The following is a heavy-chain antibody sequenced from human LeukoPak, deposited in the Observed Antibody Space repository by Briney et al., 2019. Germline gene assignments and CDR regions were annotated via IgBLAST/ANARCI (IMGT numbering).Heavy chain of an antibody. J-gene: IGHJ4*02. CDR3: ARDLHETRGYSYGYGDY. CDR1: GFTFSSYW. Sequence: PGGSLRLSCAASGFTFSSYWMHWVRQAPGKGLVWVSRINSGGSSTSYADSVKGRFTISRDNAKNSLYLQMNSLRAEDTAVYYCARDLHETRGYSYGYGDYWGQGTLVTVSS. D-gene: IGHD5-18*01. V-gene: IGHV3-74*01. CDR2: INSGGSST.